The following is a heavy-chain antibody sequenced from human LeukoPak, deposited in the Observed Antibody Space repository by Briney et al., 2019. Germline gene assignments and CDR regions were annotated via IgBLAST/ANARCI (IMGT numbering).Heavy chain of an antibody. J-gene: IGHJ4*02. CDR1: GFTLSGYS. CDR3: ARDPAGASSSWYYFDN. CDR2: ITSSSNYI. D-gene: IGHD6-13*01. V-gene: IGHV3-21*04. Sequence: GGSLRLSCAASGFTLSGYSMTWVRQAPGKGLECVSFITSSSNYIYYADSVKGRFTISRDTAKNSLYLQMSSLRAEDTAMYYCARDPAGASSSWYYFDNWGQGTLVTVSS.